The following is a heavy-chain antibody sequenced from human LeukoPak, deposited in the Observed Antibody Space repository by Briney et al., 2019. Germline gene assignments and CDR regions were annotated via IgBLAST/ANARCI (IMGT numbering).Heavy chain of an antibody. D-gene: IGHD4-11*01. V-gene: IGHV4-59*01. CDR1: GGSISNYY. CDR2: IYYSGST. J-gene: IGHJ5*02. Sequence: PSVTLSLTCTVSGGSISNYYWNWIRQPPGQGLEWIGHIYYSGSTNYNPSLKSRVTISVDTSKNQFSLKLSSVTAADTAVYYCARMVESTVTIAFENWFDPWGQGTLVTVSS. CDR3: ARMVESTVTIAFENWFDP.